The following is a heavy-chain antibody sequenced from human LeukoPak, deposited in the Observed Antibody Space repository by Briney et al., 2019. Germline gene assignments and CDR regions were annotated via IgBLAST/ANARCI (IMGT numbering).Heavy chain of an antibody. CDR3: ARRAYGDYDNYFDY. V-gene: IGHV3-33*01. CDR1: GFTFSSYG. J-gene: IGHJ4*02. Sequence: GRSLRLSCAASGFTFSSYGMHWVRQAPGKGLEWVAVIWYDGSNKYYADSVKGRFTISRDNSKNTLYLQMSSLRAEDTAVYYCARRAYGDYDNYFDYWGQGTLVTVSS. D-gene: IGHD4-17*01. CDR2: IWYDGSNK.